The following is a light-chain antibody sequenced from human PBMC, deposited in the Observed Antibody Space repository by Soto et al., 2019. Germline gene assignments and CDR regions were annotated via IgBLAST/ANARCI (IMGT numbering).Light chain of an antibody. Sequence: EIVLTQSPATLSLSPGERATLSCRASQSVSAHLAWYQQKPGQAPRLLIYGASTRATGIPDRFSGSGSETEFTLTISSLQSEDYAIYYCQQYNNWPPWTFGQGTKVDI. J-gene: IGKJ1*01. CDR3: QQYNNWPPWT. V-gene: IGKV3-15*01. CDR2: GAS. CDR1: QSVSAH.